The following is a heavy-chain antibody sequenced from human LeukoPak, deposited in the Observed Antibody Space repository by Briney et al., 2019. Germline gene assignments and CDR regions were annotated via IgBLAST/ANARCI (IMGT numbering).Heavy chain of an antibody. CDR3: ARDRLLDNLSMGFDP. Sequence: GGSLRLSCAASGLTFSSYGMHWVRQAPGKGLEWVAVIWYDGSNKYYADSVKGRFTISRDNSKNTLYLQMNSLRAEDTAVYYCARDRLLDNLSMGFDPWGQGTLVTVSS. J-gene: IGHJ5*02. CDR2: IWYDGSNK. CDR1: GLTFSSYG. D-gene: IGHD2-15*01. V-gene: IGHV3-33*01.